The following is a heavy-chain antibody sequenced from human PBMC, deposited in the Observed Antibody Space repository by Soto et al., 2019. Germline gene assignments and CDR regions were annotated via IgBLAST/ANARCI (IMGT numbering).Heavy chain of an antibody. J-gene: IGHJ6*02. Sequence: QVQLVQSGAEVKKPGASVKVSCKASGYTFTSHYMHWVRQAPGQGLEWMGIINPSGGSTSYAQKFQGRVTMTRDTSTSTVYMELSSLRSEDTAVYYCARDPRDGYNYYYGMDVWGQGTTVTVSS. CDR1: GYTFTSHY. V-gene: IGHV1-46*01. CDR2: INPSGGST. CDR3: ARDPRDGYNYYYGMDV. D-gene: IGHD5-12*01.